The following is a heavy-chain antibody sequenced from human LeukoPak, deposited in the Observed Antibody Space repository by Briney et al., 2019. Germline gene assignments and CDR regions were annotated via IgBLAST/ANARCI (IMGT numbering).Heavy chain of an antibody. CDR2: INPNSGGT. J-gene: IGHJ6*02. CDR1: GYTFTGYH. D-gene: IGHD5-12*01. CDR3: ARVRGYSGYDYGVYGMDV. V-gene: IGHV1-2*02. Sequence: ASVKVSCKASGYTFTGYHMHWVRQAPGQGLEWMGWINPNSGGTNYAQKFQGRVTMTRDTSISTAYMELSRLRSDDTAVYYCARVRGYSGYDYGVYGMDVWGQGTTVTVSS.